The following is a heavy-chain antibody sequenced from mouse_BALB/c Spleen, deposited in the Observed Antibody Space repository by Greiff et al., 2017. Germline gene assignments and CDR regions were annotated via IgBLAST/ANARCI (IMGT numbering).Heavy chain of an antibody. J-gene: IGHJ4*01. CDR3: ARFSYYGNSYAMDY. CDR2: ISSGGGST. V-gene: IGHV5-12-1*01. Sequence: EVQRVESGGGLVQPGGSRKLSCAASGFAFSSYDMSWVRQTPEKRLEWVAYISSGGGSTYYPDTVKGRFTISRDNAKNTLYLQMSSLKSEDTAMYYCARFSYYGNSYAMDYWGQGTSVTVSS. CDR1: GFAFSSYD. D-gene: IGHD2-10*01.